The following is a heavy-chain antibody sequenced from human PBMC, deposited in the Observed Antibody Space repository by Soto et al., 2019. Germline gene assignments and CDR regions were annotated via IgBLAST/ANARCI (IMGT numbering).Heavy chain of an antibody. J-gene: IGHJ6*02. D-gene: IGHD3-16*01. V-gene: IGHV4-4*07. CDR1: GDSIRNYF. CDR2: IYTSGSS. CDR3: ARDPGTSMIENYYNGMDV. Sequence: QVQLQESGPGQVKPSETLSLTCTVSGDSIRNYFWSWIRQPAGKGLEWIGRIYTSGSSNYNPSLMSRLTMSVDTSKNQDSLNLRSVTAADMAVYYCARDPGTSMIENYYNGMDVWGRGTTVIVSS.